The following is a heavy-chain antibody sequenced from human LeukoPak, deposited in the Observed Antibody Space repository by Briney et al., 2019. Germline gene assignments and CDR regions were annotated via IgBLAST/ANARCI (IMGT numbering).Heavy chain of an antibody. CDR2: ISSSSSYI. J-gene: IGHJ4*02. CDR1: GFTFSSYS. D-gene: IGHD6-13*01. Sequence: PGGSLRLSCAASGFTFSSYSINWVRQAPGKGLEWVSSISSSSSYIYYADSVKGRFTISRDNAKNSLYLQVNSLRAEDTAVYYCARSIPYGTTWYGRSDYWGQGTLVTVSS. CDR3: ARSIPYGTTWYGRSDY. V-gene: IGHV3-21*01.